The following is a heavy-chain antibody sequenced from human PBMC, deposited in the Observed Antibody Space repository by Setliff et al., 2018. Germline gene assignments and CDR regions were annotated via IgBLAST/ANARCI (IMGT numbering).Heavy chain of an antibody. D-gene: IGHD1-1*01. Sequence: GASVKVSCKASGGTFSSYAISWVRQAPGQGLEWMGGIIPILGIANYAQKFQGRVTITADESTSTAYMELSSLRSEDTAVYYCAREGGWNGIILYYFDYWGQGTLVTVSS. J-gene: IGHJ4*02. CDR3: AREGGWNGIILYYFDY. CDR2: IIPILGIA. V-gene: IGHV1-69*10. CDR1: GGTFSSYA.